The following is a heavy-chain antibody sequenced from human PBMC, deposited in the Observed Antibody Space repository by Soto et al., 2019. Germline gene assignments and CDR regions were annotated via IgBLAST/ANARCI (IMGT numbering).Heavy chain of an antibody. CDR1: GGSISTSNYY. J-gene: IGHJ5*02. CDR3: ARSRYYDSNGYDYYH. V-gene: IGHV4-39*01. D-gene: IGHD3-22*01. CDR2: MYYSGST. Sequence: PSETLSLTCTVSGGSISTSNYYWGWIRQPPRKGLEWIASMYYSGSTYYNPSLKSRVTISVDTSKTQFSLKLSSVTAADTAVYYCARSRYYDSNGYDYYHWGQGTLVTVSS.